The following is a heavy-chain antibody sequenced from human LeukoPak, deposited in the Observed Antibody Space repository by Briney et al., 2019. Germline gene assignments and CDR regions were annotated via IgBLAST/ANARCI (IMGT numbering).Heavy chain of an antibody. Sequence: GGSLRLSCAASGFTVSSNYMSWVRQAPGKGLEWVSVIYSGGSTYYADSVKGRFTISRDNSKNTLYLQMNSLRAEDTAVYYCARLFPSWYGPRYFDYWGQGTVDTVSS. CDR1: GFTVSSNY. J-gene: IGHJ4*02. D-gene: IGHD6-13*01. CDR2: IYSGGST. CDR3: ARLFPSWYGPRYFDY. V-gene: IGHV3-53*01.